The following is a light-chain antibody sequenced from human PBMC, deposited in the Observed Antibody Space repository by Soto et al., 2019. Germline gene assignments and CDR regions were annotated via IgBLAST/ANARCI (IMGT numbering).Light chain of an antibody. CDR2: DAS. CDR1: QSVSSY. J-gene: IGKJ4*01. CDR3: QQRSNLLT. V-gene: IGKV3-11*01. Sequence: EIVLTQSPATLSLSPGERATLSCRASQSVSSYLAWYQQKPGQAPRLLIYDASNRATGIPARFSGSESGTDFTVTISSLEPEDFAVYYCQQRSNLLTFGVGTKVEIK.